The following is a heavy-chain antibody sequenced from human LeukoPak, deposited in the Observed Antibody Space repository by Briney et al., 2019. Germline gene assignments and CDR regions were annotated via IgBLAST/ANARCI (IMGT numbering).Heavy chain of an antibody. CDR2: ISYDGSNK. V-gene: IGHV3-30*04. CDR1: GFTFSSYA. Sequence: GGSLRLSCAASGFTFSSYAMHWVRQAPGKGLEWVAVISYDGSNKYYADSVKGRFTISRDNSKNTLYLQMNSLRAEDTAVYYCARDRGSRYFDCWGQGTLVTVSS. CDR3: ARDRGSRYFDC. D-gene: IGHD3-10*01. J-gene: IGHJ4*02.